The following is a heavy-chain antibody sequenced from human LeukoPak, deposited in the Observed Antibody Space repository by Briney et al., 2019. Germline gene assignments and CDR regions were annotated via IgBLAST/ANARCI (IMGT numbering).Heavy chain of an antibody. D-gene: IGHD2-15*01. CDR3: ARPYCSAGSCFPSWLDP. V-gene: IGHV1-8*01. CDR1: GYTFSNYD. CDR2: MNPKSGNA. J-gene: IGHJ5*02. Sequence: ASVKVSCKASGYTFSNYDINWVRQATGQGLEWMGWMNPKSGNAGYAQKFQGRVTMTRDTSRGTAYMELSSLRSEDTAVYYCARPYCSAGSCFPSWLDPWGQGTLVTVSS.